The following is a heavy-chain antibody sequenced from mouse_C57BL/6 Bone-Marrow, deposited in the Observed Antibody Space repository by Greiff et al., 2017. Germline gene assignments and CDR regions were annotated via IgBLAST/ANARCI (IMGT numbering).Heavy chain of an antibody. V-gene: IGHV3-6*01. CDR1: GYSITSGYY. CDR2: ISYDGSN. J-gene: IGHJ2*01. D-gene: IGHD1-1*01. Sequence: ESGPGLVKPSQSLSLTCSVTGYSITSGYYWNWIRQFPGNKLEWMGYISYDGSNNYNPSLKNRISITRDTSKNQFFLKLNSVTTEDTATYYCASGVVATDFDYWGQGTTLTVSS. CDR3: ASGVVATDFDY.